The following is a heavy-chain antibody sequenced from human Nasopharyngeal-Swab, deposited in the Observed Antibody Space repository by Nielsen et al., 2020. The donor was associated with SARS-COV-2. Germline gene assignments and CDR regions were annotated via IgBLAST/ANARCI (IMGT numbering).Heavy chain of an antibody. V-gene: IGHV1-18*01. Sequence: ASVKVSCKASGYNFTIYGFTWVRQAPGQGLEWMGWISTYSGKTKNAQKFQDRVTLTTDTSSNTAYMELRSLKSDDAAVYYCARASFDYWGQGTLVNVSS. CDR3: ARASFDY. CDR1: GYNFTIYG. J-gene: IGHJ4*02. CDR2: ISTYSGKT.